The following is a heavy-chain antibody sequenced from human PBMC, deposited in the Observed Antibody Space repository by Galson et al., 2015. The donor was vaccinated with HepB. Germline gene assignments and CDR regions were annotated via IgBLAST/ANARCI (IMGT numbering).Heavy chain of an antibody. Sequence: SVKVSCKASGGTFSSYAIDWVRQAPGQGLEWMGGIIPIFGTGKYAQKFQGRVTITADESTSTAYMALSSLRSEDTAVYYCARGYGSGNHYYHYWDQGTLITVSS. CDR2: IIPIFGTG. V-gene: IGHV1-69*13. J-gene: IGHJ4*02. CDR3: ARGYGSGNHYYHY. D-gene: IGHD3-10*01. CDR1: GGTFSSYA.